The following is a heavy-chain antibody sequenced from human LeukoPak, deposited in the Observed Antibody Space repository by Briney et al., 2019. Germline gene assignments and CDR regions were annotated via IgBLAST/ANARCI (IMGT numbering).Heavy chain of an antibody. J-gene: IGHJ4*02. V-gene: IGHV4-34*01. CDR3: ARGRCSSTSCYTKIYSYFDY. D-gene: IGHD2-2*02. Sequence: SETLSLTCAVYGGSFSGYYWSWIRQPPGKGLEWIGEINHSGSTNYNPSLKSRVTISVDTSKDQFSLKLSSVTAADTAVYYCARGRCSSTSCYTKIYSYFDYWGQGTLVTVSS. CDR1: GGSFSGYY. CDR2: INHSGST.